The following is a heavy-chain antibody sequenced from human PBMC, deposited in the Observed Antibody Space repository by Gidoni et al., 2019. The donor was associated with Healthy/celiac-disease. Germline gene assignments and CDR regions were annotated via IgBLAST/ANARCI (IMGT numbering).Heavy chain of an antibody. J-gene: IGHJ4*02. V-gene: IGHV3-74*01. D-gene: IGHD2-8*01. CDR2: INSDGSST. Sequence: EVQLVESGGGLVQPGGSLRLSCAASGFTFSSYWMHWVRQAPGKGLVWVSRINSDGSSTSYADSVKGRFTISRDNAKNTLYLQMNSLRAEDTAVYYCARSRYCTNGVCYLDYWGQGTLVTVSS. CDR1: GFTFSSYW. CDR3: ARSRYCTNGVCYLDY.